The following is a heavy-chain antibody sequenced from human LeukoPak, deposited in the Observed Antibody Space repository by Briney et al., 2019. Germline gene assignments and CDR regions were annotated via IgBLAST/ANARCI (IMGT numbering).Heavy chain of an antibody. D-gene: IGHD2-2*01. CDR3: ARGPYCSSTSCYWDYYYYYMDV. V-gene: IGHV1-3*01. J-gene: IGHJ6*03. CDR2: INAGNGNT. CDR1: GYTFTSYA. Sequence: ASVKVSCKASGYTFTSYAMHWVRQAPGQRLEWMGWINAGNGNTKYSQKFQGRVTITRDTSASTAYMELSSLRSDDTAVYYCARGPYCSSTSCYWDYYYYYMDVWSKGTTVTVSS.